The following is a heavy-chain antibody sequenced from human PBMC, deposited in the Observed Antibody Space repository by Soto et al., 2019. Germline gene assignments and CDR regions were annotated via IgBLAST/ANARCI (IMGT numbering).Heavy chain of an antibody. CDR3: TTEWGYYYYYGMDV. CDR2: IKSKTDGGTT. V-gene: IGHV3-15*01. Sequence: SLRLSCAASGFTFSNAWMSWVRRAPGKGLEWVGRIKSKTDGGTTDYAAPVKGRFTTSRDDSKNTLYLQMNSLKTEDTAVYYCTTEWGYYYYYGMDVWGQGTTVTVSS. J-gene: IGHJ6*02. D-gene: IGHD7-27*01. CDR1: GFTFSNAW.